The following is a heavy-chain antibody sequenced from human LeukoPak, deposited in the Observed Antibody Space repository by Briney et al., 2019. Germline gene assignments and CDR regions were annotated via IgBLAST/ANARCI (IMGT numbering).Heavy chain of an antibody. Sequence: GASVRVSCKASGYTFTGYYMHWVRRAPGQGLEYLGWINPNTGDTHYAQNFQGRVTMTRDTSISTAYMDLSGLTSDDTAVYYCAKVIEGAVAFDYWGQGTLVTVSS. CDR3: AKVIEGAVAFDY. CDR1: GYTFTGYY. J-gene: IGHJ4*02. V-gene: IGHV1-2*02. CDR2: INPNTGDT. D-gene: IGHD6-19*01.